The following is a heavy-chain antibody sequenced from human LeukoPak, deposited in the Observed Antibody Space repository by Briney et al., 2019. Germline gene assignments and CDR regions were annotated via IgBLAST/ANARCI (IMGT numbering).Heavy chain of an antibody. CDR3: ARDRGAARFDF. CDR1: GFTFSSYA. D-gene: IGHD6-6*01. Sequence: PGGSLRLSCAASGFTFSSYAMSWVRQAPGKGLEWVAIIWYDGSNKYYVDSVKGRFTISRDNSKNTLYLQMNSLRVEDTAVYYCARDRGAARFDFWGQGTQVTVSS. V-gene: IGHV3-33*08. CDR2: IWYDGSNK. J-gene: IGHJ4*02.